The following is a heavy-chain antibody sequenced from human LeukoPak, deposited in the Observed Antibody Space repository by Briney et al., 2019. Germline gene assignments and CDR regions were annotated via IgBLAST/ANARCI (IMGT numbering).Heavy chain of an antibody. Sequence: GGSLRLSCAASGFTSSSYDMHWVRQVTGKGLEWVSTINSVGVTYYPDSVKGRFTISRENGKNSLYLQMSSLRVGDTAVYYCAREARGSAWQNIDYWGQGTLVTVSS. CDR2: INSVGVT. CDR3: AREARGSAWQNIDY. J-gene: IGHJ4*02. CDR1: GFTSSSYD. D-gene: IGHD6-19*01. V-gene: IGHV3-13*04.